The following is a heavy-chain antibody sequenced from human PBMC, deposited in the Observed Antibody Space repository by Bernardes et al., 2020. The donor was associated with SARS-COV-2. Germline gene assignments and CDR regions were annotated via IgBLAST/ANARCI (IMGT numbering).Heavy chain of an antibody. CDR3: ARDSRIAAAGMGYYGMDV. CDR1: GGTFSNYA. D-gene: IGHD6-13*01. CDR2: IIPILGIS. J-gene: IGHJ6*02. Sequence: SGKISCKASGGTFSNYAISWVRQAPGQGLEWMGRIIPILGISNYAQKFQGRVTITADKSTSTAYMELSSLRSEDTAVYYCARDSRIAAAGMGYYGMDVWGQGTTVTVAS. V-gene: IGHV1-69*04.